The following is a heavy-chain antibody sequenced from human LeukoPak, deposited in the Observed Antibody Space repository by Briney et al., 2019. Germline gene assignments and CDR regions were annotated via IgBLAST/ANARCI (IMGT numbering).Heavy chain of an antibody. Sequence: SETLSLTCTVSGGSSSSYYWSWIRQLPGKGLEWIGYIYYSGSTNYNPSLKSRVTISVDTSKNQFSLKLSSVTAADTAVYYCARVGDGYNVDHWGQGTLVTVSS. V-gene: IGHV4-59*01. J-gene: IGHJ4*02. CDR1: GGSSSSYY. D-gene: IGHD5-24*01. CDR2: IYYSGST. CDR3: ARVGDGYNVDH.